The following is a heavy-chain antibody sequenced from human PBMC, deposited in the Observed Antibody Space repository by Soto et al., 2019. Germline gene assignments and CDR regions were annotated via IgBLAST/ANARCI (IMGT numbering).Heavy chain of an antibody. CDR2: IIPILGIA. J-gene: IGHJ4*02. CDR1: GGTFSSYT. V-gene: IGHV1-69*02. D-gene: IGHD3-9*01. Sequence: QVQLVQSGAEVKKPGSSVKVSCKASGGTFSSYTISWVRQAPGQGLEWMGRIIPILGIANYAQKFQGSVTITADKSTSTAYMELSSLRYEDTAVYYCARASYYDILTGFYTNDYWGQGTLVTVSS. CDR3: ARASYYDILTGFYTNDY.